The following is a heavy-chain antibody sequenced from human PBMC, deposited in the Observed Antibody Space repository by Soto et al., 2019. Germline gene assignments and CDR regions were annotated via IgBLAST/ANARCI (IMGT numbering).Heavy chain of an antibody. D-gene: IGHD3-3*01. V-gene: IGHV3-33*01. CDR1: GFTFSSYG. CDR2: IWYDGSNK. J-gene: IGHJ6*02. Sequence: PGGSLRLSCAASGFTFSSYGMHWVRQAPGKGLEWVAVIWYDGSNKYYADSVKGRFTISRDNSKNTLYLQMNSLRAEDTAVYYCARAAIFGVVNYMESYYYYGMDVWGQGTTVTVSS. CDR3: ARAAIFGVVNYMESYYYYGMDV.